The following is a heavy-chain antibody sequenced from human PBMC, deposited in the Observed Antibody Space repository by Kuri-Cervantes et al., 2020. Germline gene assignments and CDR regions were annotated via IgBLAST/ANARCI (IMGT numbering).Heavy chain of an antibody. J-gene: IGHJ6*02. CDR2: ISSSGSTI. CDR3: AKEIGSYDFWSGYFAYYYYGMDV. Sequence: GGSLRLSCAASGFTFSDYYMSWIRQAPGKGLEWVSYISSSGSTIYYADSVKGRFTISRDNSKNTLYLQMNSLRAEDTAVYYCAKEIGSYDFWSGYFAYYYYGMDVWGQGTTVTVSS. D-gene: IGHD3-3*01. CDR1: GFTFSDYY. V-gene: IGHV3-11*04.